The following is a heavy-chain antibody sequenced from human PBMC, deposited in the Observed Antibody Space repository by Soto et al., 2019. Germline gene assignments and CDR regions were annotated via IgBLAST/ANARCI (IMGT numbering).Heavy chain of an antibody. Sequence: GGSLRLSCAASGFTFSSYGMHWVRQAPGKGLEWVAVISYDGSNKYYADSVKGRFTISRDNSKNTLYLQMNSLRAEDTAVYYCVKGGRYYDSSGPWFDPWGQGTLVTVSS. D-gene: IGHD3-22*01. V-gene: IGHV3-30*18. CDR2: ISYDGSNK. CDR3: VKGGRYYDSSGPWFDP. CDR1: GFTFSSYG. J-gene: IGHJ5*02.